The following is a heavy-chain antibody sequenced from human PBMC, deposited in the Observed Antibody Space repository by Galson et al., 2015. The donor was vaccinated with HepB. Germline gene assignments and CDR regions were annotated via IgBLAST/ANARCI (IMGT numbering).Heavy chain of an antibody. CDR2: IHYSGST. J-gene: IGHJ5*02. D-gene: IGHD2-2*01. CDR1: GGSISSSGYY. Sequence: TLSLTCTVSGGSISSSGYYWSWIRQHPGKGLEWIGFIHYSGSTYYNPSLKSRVTISVDTSKNQFSLNLSSVTAADTAVYYCARDSLVYCDSTSCPFHWFDPWGQGTLVTVSS. V-gene: IGHV4-31*03. CDR3: ARDSLVYCDSTSCPFHWFDP.